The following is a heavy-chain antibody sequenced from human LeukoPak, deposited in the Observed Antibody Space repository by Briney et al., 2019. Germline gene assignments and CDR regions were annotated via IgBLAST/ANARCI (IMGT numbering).Heavy chain of an antibody. J-gene: IGHJ4*02. CDR1: GGTFSSYA. CDR2: IIPIFGTA. V-gene: IGHV1-69*13. Sequence: AVRVSCKASGGTFSSYAISWVRQAPGQGLEWMGGIIPIFGTANYAQKFQGRVTITADESTSTAYMELSSLRSEDTVVYYCARGRVVPVPDYWGQGTLVTVSS. D-gene: IGHD2-2*01. CDR3: ARGRVVPVPDY.